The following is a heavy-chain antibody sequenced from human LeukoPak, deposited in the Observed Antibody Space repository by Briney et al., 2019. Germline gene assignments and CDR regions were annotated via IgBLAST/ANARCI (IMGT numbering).Heavy chain of an antibody. CDR2: IRSKGYGGTT. J-gene: IGHJ5*02. V-gene: IGHV3-49*04. D-gene: IGHD6-19*01. CDR3: TREVAVAGLLHRFDP. Sequence: GGSLRLSCTASGFTFGDYAMSWVRQAPGKGPEWVGFIRSKGYGGTTENAASVKGRFTISRDDSKSIAYLQMNSLKTEDTAVYYCTREVAVAGLLHRFDPWGQGTLVTVSS. CDR1: GFTFGDYA.